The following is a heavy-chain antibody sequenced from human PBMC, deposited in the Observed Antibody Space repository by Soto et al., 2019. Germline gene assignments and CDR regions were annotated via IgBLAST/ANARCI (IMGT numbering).Heavy chain of an antibody. Sequence: QVQLQESGPGLVKPSQTLSLTCTVSGGSISSGGYYWSWIRQHPGKGLEWIGYIYYSGSTYYNPSLKSRVTISVDTSKNQFSLKLSSVTAADTAVYYCARVGKGWLRGGRESWFDPWGQGTLVTVSS. V-gene: IGHV4-31*03. CDR2: IYYSGST. CDR1: GGSISSGGYY. D-gene: IGHD5-12*01. CDR3: ARVGKGWLRGGRESWFDP. J-gene: IGHJ5*02.